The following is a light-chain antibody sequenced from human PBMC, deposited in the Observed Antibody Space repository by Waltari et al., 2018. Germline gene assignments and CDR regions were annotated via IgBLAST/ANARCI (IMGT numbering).Light chain of an antibody. CDR3: MEARQTPT. CDR2: MAS. Sequence: DIVMTQSPLSLSFTPGEPASISCRSSQSLLHSDGYHSLDWYLQKPGQSPQLLIYMASNRPSGVPDRFSGSGSGTDFTLKISGVEAEDVGVYYCMEARQTPTFGQGTKVEIK. J-gene: IGKJ1*01. CDR1: QSLLHSDGYHS. V-gene: IGKV2-28*01.